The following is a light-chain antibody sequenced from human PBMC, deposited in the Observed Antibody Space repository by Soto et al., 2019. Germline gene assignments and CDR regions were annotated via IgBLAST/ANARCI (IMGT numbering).Light chain of an antibody. CDR2: DVS. J-gene: IGLJ2*01. CDR3: SSYTSRATLV. Sequence: QSALTQPASVSGSPGQSITISCTGTNNDVGGYDYVTWYQHHPGKAPKLMIYDVSNRPSGISDRFSASKSGNTASLTISGVQAEDEAHYYCSSYTSRATLVFGGGTKVTVL. V-gene: IGLV2-14*03. CDR1: NNDVGGYDY.